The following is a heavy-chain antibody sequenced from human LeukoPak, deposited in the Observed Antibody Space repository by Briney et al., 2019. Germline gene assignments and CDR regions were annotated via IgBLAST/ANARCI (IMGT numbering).Heavy chain of an antibody. D-gene: IGHD3-10*01. CDR1: GGSFSGYY. Sequence: SETLSLTCAVYGGSFSGYYWSWIRQPPGKGLEWIGEINHSGSTNYNPSFKSRVTISVDTSKNQFSLKLSSVTAADTAVYYCARGLMVRGVYYYYGMDVWGQGTTVTVSS. CDR3: ARGLMVRGVYYYYGMDV. J-gene: IGHJ6*02. V-gene: IGHV4-34*01. CDR2: INHSGST.